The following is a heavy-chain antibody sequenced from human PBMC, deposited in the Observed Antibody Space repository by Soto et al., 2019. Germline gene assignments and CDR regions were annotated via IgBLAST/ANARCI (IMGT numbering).Heavy chain of an antibody. J-gene: IGHJ5*02. CDR2: ISDSGGST. CDR1: EFTFNNYD. D-gene: IGHD3-10*01. Sequence: EVQLLESGGDLVQPGGSLRLSCAASEFTFNNYDMSWVRQAPGKGLEWVSGISDSGGSTYYADSVKGRFTISRDNSKSTLYLQMNSLRTDDSAVYYCAKGSGSYSHAEWFHPWRQGTLVTVSS. V-gene: IGHV3-23*01. CDR3: AKGSGSYSHAEWFHP.